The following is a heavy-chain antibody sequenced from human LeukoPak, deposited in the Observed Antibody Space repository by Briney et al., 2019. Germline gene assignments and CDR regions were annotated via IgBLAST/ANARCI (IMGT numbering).Heavy chain of an antibody. D-gene: IGHD3-22*01. CDR1: GFTFSSYW. CDR2: IKSDGSCT. J-gene: IGHJ4*02. Sequence: TGGSLRLSCAASGFTFSSYWMHWVRQVPGKGLVWLSRIKSDGSCTRYADSVKGRFTISRDNAKKTLYLQMNSLRVEDTAVYHCVRVYYYDSSGYAGDYWGQGTLVTVSS. CDR3: VRVYYYDSSGYAGDY. V-gene: IGHV3-74*01.